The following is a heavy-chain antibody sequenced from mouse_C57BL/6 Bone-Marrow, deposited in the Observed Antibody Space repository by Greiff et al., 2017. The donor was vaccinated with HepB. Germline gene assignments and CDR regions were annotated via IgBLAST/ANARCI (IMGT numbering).Heavy chain of an antibody. Sequence: EVQGVESGGGLVQPGGSLSLSCAASGFTFTDYYMSWVRQPPGKALEWLGFIRNKANGYTTEYSASVKGRFTISRDTSQSILYLQMNALRAEDSATYYCARYKVLFWYFDVWGTGTTVTVSS. J-gene: IGHJ1*03. D-gene: IGHD1-1*02. CDR2: IRNKANGYTT. CDR1: GFTFTDYY. V-gene: IGHV7-3*01. CDR3: ARYKVLFWYFDV.